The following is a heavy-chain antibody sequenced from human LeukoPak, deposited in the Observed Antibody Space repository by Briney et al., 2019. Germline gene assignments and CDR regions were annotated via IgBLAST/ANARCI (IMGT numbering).Heavy chain of an antibody. V-gene: IGHV4-61*02. CDR1: GGSISSSSYY. CDR3: ARDRYYYDSSGYYLFDY. J-gene: IGHJ4*02. Sequence: PSETLSLTCTVSGGSISSSSYYWSWIRQPAGKGLEWIGRIYTSGSTNYSPSLKSRVTMSVDTSKNQFSLKLSSVTAADTAVYYCARDRYYYDSSGYYLFDYWGQGTLVTVSS. CDR2: IYTSGST. D-gene: IGHD3-22*01.